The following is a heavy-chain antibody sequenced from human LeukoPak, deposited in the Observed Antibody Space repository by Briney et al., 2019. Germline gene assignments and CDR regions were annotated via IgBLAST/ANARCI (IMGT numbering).Heavy chain of an antibody. CDR3: AKTGTVATWYFDL. D-gene: IGHD5-12*01. J-gene: IGHJ2*01. V-gene: IGHV3-43D*04. Sequence: PGGSLRHTCAASGFTFGDYAMHWVRQAPRKGLESVSLISWDGDITHYTDSVKGRFAMSRDNSQNSLYLQMNSLGAEDTAFYYCAKTGTVATWYFDLWGRGTLVTVSS. CDR1: GFTFGDYA. CDR2: ISWDGDIT.